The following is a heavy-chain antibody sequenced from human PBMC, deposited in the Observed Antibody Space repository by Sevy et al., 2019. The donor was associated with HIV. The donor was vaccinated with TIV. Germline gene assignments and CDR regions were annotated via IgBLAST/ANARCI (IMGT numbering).Heavy chain of an antibody. J-gene: IGHJ4*02. D-gene: IGHD3-22*01. CDR3: ATTKDYYESSGCPFDY. V-gene: IGHV1-24*01. Sequence: GESLKISCKVSGYTLTKLSMHWVRQAPGKGLEWMGSFDPEDGETLYAQSLQGRITMTEDTSTDTAYMELNSLRSEDTAVYYCATTKDYYESSGCPFDYWGQGTLVTVSS. CDR2: FDPEDGET. CDR1: GYTLTKLS.